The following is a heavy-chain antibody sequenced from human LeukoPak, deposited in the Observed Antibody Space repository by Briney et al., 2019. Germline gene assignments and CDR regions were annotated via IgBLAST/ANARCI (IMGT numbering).Heavy chain of an antibody. D-gene: IGHD4-17*01. CDR3: ARATLTHYYFDY. J-gene: IGHJ4*02. CDR1: GYTFTSYD. Sequence: GASVKVSCKSSGYTFTSYDINWVRQATGQGLEWMGWMNPNSGNTGYAQKFQGRVTMTRNTSISTAYMELSSLRSEDTAVYYCARATLTHYYFDYWGQGTLVTVSS. CDR2: MNPNSGNT. V-gene: IGHV1-8*01.